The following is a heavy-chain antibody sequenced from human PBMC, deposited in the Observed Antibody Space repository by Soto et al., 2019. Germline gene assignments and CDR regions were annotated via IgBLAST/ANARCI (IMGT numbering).Heavy chain of an antibody. CDR2: IYYSGST. J-gene: IGHJ4*02. Sequence: QVQLQESGPGLVKPSQTLSLTCTVSGGSISSGDYYWSWIRQPPGKGLEWIGYIYYSGSTYYNPSLKSRVXIXXDTSTNQFALKLSSVTAADTAVYYCARDAVTYADYWGQGTLVTVSS. CDR1: GGSISSGDYY. CDR3: ARDAVTYADY. V-gene: IGHV4-30-4*01. D-gene: IGHD4-17*01.